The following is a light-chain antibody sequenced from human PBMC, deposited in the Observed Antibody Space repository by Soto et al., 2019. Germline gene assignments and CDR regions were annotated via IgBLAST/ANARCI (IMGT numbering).Light chain of an antibody. CDR2: DAS. CDR1: QSVGSN. V-gene: IGKV3D-15*01. J-gene: IGKJ2*01. Sequence: ELVMTQSPVTLSVSPGERVALSCRASQSVGSNFAWYQQRPGQAPRVLIYDASTRATGIPARFGGSGSATEFTLTISSLQSEDFAVYYCQQYNNWPYTFGQGTKLEIK. CDR3: QQYNNWPYT.